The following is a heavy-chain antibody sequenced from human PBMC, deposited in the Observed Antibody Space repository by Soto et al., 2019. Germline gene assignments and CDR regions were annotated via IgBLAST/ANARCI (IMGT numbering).Heavy chain of an antibody. CDR1: GFTFSSYG. D-gene: IGHD2-2*01. J-gene: IGHJ6*03. V-gene: IGHV3-23*01. CDR2: ITGSTGST. CDR3: VKDTSSSPYYMDV. Sequence: GGSLRLSCAASGFTFSSYGMHWVRHAPGKGLEWVSEITGSTGSTYYADSVKGRFFISRDNSKNTLHLQMNSLRVEDTAVYYCVKDTSSSPYYMDVWGKGTTVTVSS.